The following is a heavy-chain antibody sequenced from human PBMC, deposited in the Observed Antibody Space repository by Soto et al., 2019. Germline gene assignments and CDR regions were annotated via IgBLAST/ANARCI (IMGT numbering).Heavy chain of an antibody. J-gene: IGHJ4*02. V-gene: IGHV1-8*01. D-gene: IGHD6-6*01. CDR1: GYTFTNYN. Sequence: QVQLVQSGAEVKKPGASVKVSCKTSGYTFTNYNINWVRQATGQGLEWMGWMNPNSGNTSYAQKFQGRVTMTRNTSITTAYMELSSLRSGDTAVYYCARADPSSTSGPFDYWGQGTLVTVSS. CDR3: ARADPSSTSGPFDY. CDR2: MNPNSGNT.